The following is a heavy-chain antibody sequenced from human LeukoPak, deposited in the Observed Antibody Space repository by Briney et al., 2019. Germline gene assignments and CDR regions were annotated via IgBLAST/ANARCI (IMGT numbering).Heavy chain of an antibody. CDR1: GGSISSGGYY. CDR2: IYYSGST. D-gene: IGHD6-13*01. V-gene: IGHV4-31*03. CDR3: ARINGAAAAYYFDY. Sequence: SETLSLTCTVSGGSISSGGYYWSWIRQHPGKGLEWIGYIYYSGSTYYNPSLKSRVTISVDTSKNQFSLKLSSVTAADTAVYYCARINGAAAAYYFDYWGQGTLVTVPS. J-gene: IGHJ4*02.